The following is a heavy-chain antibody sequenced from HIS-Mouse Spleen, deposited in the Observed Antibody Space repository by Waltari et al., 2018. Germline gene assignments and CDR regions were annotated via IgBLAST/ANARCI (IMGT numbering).Heavy chain of an antibody. CDR2: IYYSGST. V-gene: IGHV4-39*07. CDR3: AREIPYSSSWYDWYFDL. CDR1: GGSISSSSYY. J-gene: IGHJ2*01. D-gene: IGHD6-13*01. Sequence: QLQLQESGPGLGKPSEALSLTCTGPGGSISSSSYYWGGSRQPPGKGLEWIGSIYYSGSTYYNPSLKSRVTISVDTSKNQFSLKLSSVTAADTAVYYCAREIPYSSSWYDWYFDLWGRGTLVTVSS.